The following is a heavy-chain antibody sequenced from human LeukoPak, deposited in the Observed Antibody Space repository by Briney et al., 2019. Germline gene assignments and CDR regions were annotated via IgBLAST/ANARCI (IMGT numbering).Heavy chain of an antibody. D-gene: IGHD3-9*01. J-gene: IGHJ5*02. CDR1: GGSIGSYY. CDR2: IHDSGKT. CDR3: ARGAHYDVLSGYTKGSWFDP. Sequence: PSETLSLTCTVSGGSIGSYYWSWIRQPPGKGLEGIGNIHDSGKTNYKPSLRSRVTISLYTSNNEVSLELRSVPAADTAVYYCARGAHYDVLSGYTKGSWFDPWGQGTLVTVSS. V-gene: IGHV4-59*01.